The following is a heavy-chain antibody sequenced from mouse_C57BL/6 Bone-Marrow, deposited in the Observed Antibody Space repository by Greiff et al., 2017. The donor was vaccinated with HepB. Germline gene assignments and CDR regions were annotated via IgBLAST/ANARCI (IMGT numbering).Heavy chain of an antibody. J-gene: IGHJ1*03. Sequence: VQLVESGAELVRPGASVKLSCKASGYTFTSYGISWVKQRTGQGLEWIGEIYPRSGKTNYNEKFKGKATLTADKSSSTAYMELRSLTSEDSAVYFCARSGEYYGSSDFDVWGTGTTVTVSS. D-gene: IGHD1-1*01. CDR1: GYTFTSYG. CDR2: IYPRSGKT. V-gene: IGHV1-81*01. CDR3: ARSGEYYGSSDFDV.